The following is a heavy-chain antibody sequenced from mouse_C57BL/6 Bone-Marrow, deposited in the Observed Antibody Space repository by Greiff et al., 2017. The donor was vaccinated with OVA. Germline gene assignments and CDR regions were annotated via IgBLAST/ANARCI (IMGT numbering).Heavy chain of an antibody. J-gene: IGHJ2*01. Sequence: EVKLVESGGGLVQPKGSLKLSCAASGFSFNTYAMNWVRQAPGKGLEWVARIRSKSNNYATYYADSVKDRFTISRDDSESMLYLQMNNLKTEDTAMYYCVVDYGNYGFDYWGQGTTLTVSS. V-gene: IGHV10-1*01. D-gene: IGHD2-1*01. CDR2: IRSKSNNYAT. CDR1: GFSFNTYA. CDR3: VVDYGNYGFDY.